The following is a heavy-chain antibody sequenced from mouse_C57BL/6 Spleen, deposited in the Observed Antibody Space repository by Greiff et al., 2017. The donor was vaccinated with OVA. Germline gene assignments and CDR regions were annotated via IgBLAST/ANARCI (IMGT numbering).Heavy chain of an antibody. V-gene: IGHV1-81*01. J-gene: IGHJ4*01. CDR1: GYTFTSYG. CDR2: IYPRSGNT. D-gene: IGHD1-1*01. CDR3: AREVLCITTVGEDGYYAMDY. Sequence: QVQLQHSGAELARPGASVKLSCKASGYTFTSYGISWVKQRTGQGLEWIGEIYPRSGNTYYNEKFKGKATLTADKSSSTAYMQLRSLTSEDSAVYFCAREVLCITTVGEDGYYAMDYWGQGTSVTVSS.